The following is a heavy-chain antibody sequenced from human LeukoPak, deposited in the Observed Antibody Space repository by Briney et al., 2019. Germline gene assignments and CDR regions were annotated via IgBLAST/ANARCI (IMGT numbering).Heavy chain of an antibody. J-gene: IGHJ4*02. CDR3: ARDTGGGYSCYDC. CDR2: IKQDGSEK. Sequence: GGSLRLSCAASGFTFSSYWMTWIRQAPGKGLEWVANIKQDGSEKYYVDSVKGRFTISRDNAKNSLYPQMNSLRAEDTAVYYCARDTGGGYSCYDCWGQGTLVPVSS. CDR1: GFTFSSYW. V-gene: IGHV3-7*01. D-gene: IGHD5-18*01.